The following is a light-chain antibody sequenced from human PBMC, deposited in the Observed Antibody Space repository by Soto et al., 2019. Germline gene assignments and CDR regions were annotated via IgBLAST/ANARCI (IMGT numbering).Light chain of an antibody. Sequence: DIQMTQSPSTLSAFVGDRVTITCRASRSITNCLAWYQQKPGKAPNLLISKASNLESGVPSRFSGTGSGTEFTLTISSLQPDDFATYYCQHYNNFPYTFGQGTKLEIK. V-gene: IGKV1-5*03. CDR2: KAS. CDR3: QHYNNFPYT. J-gene: IGKJ2*01. CDR1: RSITNC.